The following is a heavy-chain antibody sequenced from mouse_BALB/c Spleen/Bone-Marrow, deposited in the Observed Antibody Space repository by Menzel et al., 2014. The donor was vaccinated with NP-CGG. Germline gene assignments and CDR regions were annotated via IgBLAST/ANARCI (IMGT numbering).Heavy chain of an antibody. CDR1: RFNIKDTY. CDR2: IDPANGNT. CDR3: ANYYYGSSLFAY. J-gene: IGHJ3*01. Sequence: EVQLQQSGAELVKPGASVKLSCTASRFNIKDTYMHWVKQRPEQGLEWIGRIDPANGNTKYDPKFQGKATITADTSSNTAYLQLSSLTSEDTAVYYCANYYYGSSLFAYWGQGTLVTVSA. V-gene: IGHV14-3*02. D-gene: IGHD1-1*01.